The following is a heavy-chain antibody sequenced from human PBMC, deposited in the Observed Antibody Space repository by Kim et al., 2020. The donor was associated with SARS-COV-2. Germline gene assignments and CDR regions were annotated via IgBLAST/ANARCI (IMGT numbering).Heavy chain of an antibody. Sequence: GGSLRLSCAASGFTFSSYAMHWVRQAPGKGLEWVAVISYDGSNKYYADSVKGRFTISRDNSKNTLYLQMNSLRAEDTAVYYCARVPHCSGGSCYSPHFDYWGQGTLVTVSS. CDR1: GFTFSSYA. J-gene: IGHJ4*02. D-gene: IGHD2-15*01. CDR3: ARVPHCSGGSCYSPHFDY. V-gene: IGHV3-30-3*01. CDR2: ISYDGSNK.